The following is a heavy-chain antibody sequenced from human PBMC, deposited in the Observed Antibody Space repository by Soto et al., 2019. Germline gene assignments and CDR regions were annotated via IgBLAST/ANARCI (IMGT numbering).Heavy chain of an antibody. D-gene: IGHD6-19*01. Sequence: SETLSLTCAVYGGSFSGYYWSWIRQPPGKGLEWIGEINHSGSTNYNPSLKSRATISVDTSKNQFSLKLSSVTAADTAVYYCARAGGLGAVAADYWGQGTLVTVSS. CDR1: GGSFSGYY. J-gene: IGHJ4*02. CDR3: ARAGGLGAVAADY. CDR2: INHSGST. V-gene: IGHV4-34*01.